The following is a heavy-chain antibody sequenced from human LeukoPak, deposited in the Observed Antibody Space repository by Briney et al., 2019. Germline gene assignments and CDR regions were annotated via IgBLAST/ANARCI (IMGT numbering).Heavy chain of an antibody. Sequence: HSGGSLRLSCAASGFTFSSCMMWVRQAPGKGPEWVSYISSSSTTIHYADSVKGRFTISRDNAKNSVYLQMNSLRAEDTALYYCARGGGTSSTRATIPQGPFDYWGQGTLVTVSS. D-gene: IGHD2-2*01. J-gene: IGHJ4*02. V-gene: IGHV3-48*01. CDR3: ARGGGTSSTRATIPQGPFDY. CDR2: ISSSSTTI. CDR1: GFTFSSC.